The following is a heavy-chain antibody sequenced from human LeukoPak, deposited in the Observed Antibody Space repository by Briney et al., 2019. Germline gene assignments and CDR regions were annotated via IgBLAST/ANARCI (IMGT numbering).Heavy chain of an antibody. CDR2: IYYSGST. D-gene: IGHD3-22*01. CDR1: GDSISSSNW. CDR3: VRATFYYDSSGYRTFDY. J-gene: IGHJ4*02. Sequence: SGTLSLTCAVSGDSISSSNWWTWVRQPPGKGLEWIGEIYYSGSTNYNPSLKSRVTISVDKSKNQFSLKLSSVTAADTAVYYCVRATFYYDSSGYRTFDYWGQGTLVTVSS. V-gene: IGHV4-4*02.